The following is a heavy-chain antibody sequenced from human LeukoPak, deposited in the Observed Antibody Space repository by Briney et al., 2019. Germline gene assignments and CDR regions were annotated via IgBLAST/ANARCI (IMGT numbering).Heavy chain of an antibody. CDR1: GFAFSTYA. J-gene: IGHJ5*02. D-gene: IGHD6-13*01. CDR2: ISTSGRAT. Sequence: GGSLRLSCAASGFAFSTYAMTWVRQAPEKGLQWVSTISTSGRATYYADSVEGRFTISRDNSKNTLYLQMNSLRAEDTAVYYCARCGEQQHGGSLWFDPWGQGTLVTVSS. CDR3: ARCGEQQHGGSLWFDP. V-gene: IGHV3-23*01.